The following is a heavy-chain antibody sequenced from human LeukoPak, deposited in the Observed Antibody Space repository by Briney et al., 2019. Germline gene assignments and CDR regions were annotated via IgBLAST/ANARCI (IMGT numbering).Heavy chain of an antibody. J-gene: IGHJ6*03. CDR2: TYYRSKWYN. CDR1: GDSVSSNSAA. V-gene: IGHV6-1*01. CDR3: ARGYNWNGDYYYYYMDV. Sequence: SQTLSLTCAISGDSVSSNSAAWNWIRQSPSRGLEWLGRTYYRSKWYNDYAVSVKSRITINPDTSKNQFSLQLNSVTPEDTAVYYCARGYNWNGDYYYYYMDVWGKGTTVTISS. D-gene: IGHD1-1*01.